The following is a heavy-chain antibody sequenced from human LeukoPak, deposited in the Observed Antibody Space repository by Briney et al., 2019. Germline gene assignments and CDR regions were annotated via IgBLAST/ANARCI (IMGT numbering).Heavy chain of an antibody. CDR2: FDPEDGET. Sequence: ASVTVSCKVSGYTLTELSMHWVRQAPGKGLEWMGGFDPEDGETVYAQKFQGRVTMTEDTSTDTAYMELSSLRSEDTAVYYCATANNWNVWTYYYYGMDVWGQGTTVTVSS. J-gene: IGHJ6*02. CDR1: GYTLTELS. CDR3: ATANNWNVWTYYYYGMDV. V-gene: IGHV1-24*01. D-gene: IGHD1-1*01.